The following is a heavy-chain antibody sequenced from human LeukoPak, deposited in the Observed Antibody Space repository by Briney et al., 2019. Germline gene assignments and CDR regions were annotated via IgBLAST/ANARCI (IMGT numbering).Heavy chain of an antibody. CDR3: AKDPRAMGLYFFDD. J-gene: IGHJ4*01. CDR1: GFSFHTYA. CDR2: ISSSGDRT. D-gene: IGHD2-21*01. V-gene: IGHV3-23*01. Sequence: GGSLRLSCVASGFSFHTYAMSWVRQRPGKGPEWVSMISSSGDRTDYAESVKDRFTISRDNTKNTLYLQLESPRIDDTGIYYCAKDPRAMGLYFFDDWGQGSLVTVSS.